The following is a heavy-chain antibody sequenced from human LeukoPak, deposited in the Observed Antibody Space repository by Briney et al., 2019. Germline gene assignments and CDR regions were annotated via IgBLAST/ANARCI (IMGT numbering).Heavy chain of an antibody. CDR3: ARWGAGCSSTSCYGPQDYYYGMDV. V-gene: IGHV3-30*03. CDR1: GFTFSSYG. J-gene: IGHJ6*02. Sequence: GRSLRLSCAASGFTFSSYGMHWVRQAPGKGLEWVAVISHDGSNKYYADSVKGRFTISRDNSKNTLYLQMNSLRAEDTAVYYCARWGAGCSSTSCYGPQDYYYGMDVWGQGTTVTVSS. CDR2: ISHDGSNK. D-gene: IGHD2-2*01.